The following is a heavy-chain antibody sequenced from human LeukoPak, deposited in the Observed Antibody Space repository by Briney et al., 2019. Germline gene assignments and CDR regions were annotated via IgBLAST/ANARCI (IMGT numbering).Heavy chain of an antibody. Sequence: ASVKVSCKASGGTFSSYAISWVRQAPGQGLEWMGGIIPIFGTTNYAQKFQGRVTITADESTSTAYMELSSLRSEDTAVYYCAGGADCSSTSCYWDYWGQGTLVTVSS. CDR2: IIPIFGTT. V-gene: IGHV1-69*13. D-gene: IGHD2-2*01. J-gene: IGHJ4*02. CDR3: AGGADCSSTSCYWDY. CDR1: GGTFSSYA.